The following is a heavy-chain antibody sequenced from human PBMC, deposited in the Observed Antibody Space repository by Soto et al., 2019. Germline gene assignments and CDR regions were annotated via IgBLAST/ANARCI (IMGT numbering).Heavy chain of an antibody. CDR3: ARDRKTYYYDSSGYSNAFDI. V-gene: IGHV4-59*01. Sequence: KASETLSLTCTVSGGSISSYYWSWIRQPPGKGLEWIGYIYYSGSTNYNPSLKSRVTISVDTSKNQFSLKLSSVTAADTAVYYCARDRKTYYYDSSGYSNAFDIWGQGTMVTVS. D-gene: IGHD3-22*01. CDR1: GGSISSYY. CDR2: IYYSGST. J-gene: IGHJ3*02.